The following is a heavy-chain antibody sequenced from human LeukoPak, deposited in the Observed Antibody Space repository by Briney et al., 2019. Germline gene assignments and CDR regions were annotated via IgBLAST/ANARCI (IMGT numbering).Heavy chain of an antibody. Sequence: PSETLSLTCTVSGGSISSYHWSWIRQPPGKGLEWNGYIYYSGSTNYNPSLKSRVTISVDTSKNQFSLKLSSVTAADTAVYYCARKSRWLPFDYWGQGTLVTVSS. CDR2: IYYSGST. D-gene: IGHD5-18*01. CDR1: GGSISSYH. J-gene: IGHJ4*02. V-gene: IGHV4-59*01. CDR3: ARKSRWLPFDY.